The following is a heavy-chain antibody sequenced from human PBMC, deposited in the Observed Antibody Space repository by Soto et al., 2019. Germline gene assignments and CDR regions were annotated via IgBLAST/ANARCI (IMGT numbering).Heavy chain of an antibody. J-gene: IGHJ1*01. D-gene: IGHD6-13*01. V-gene: IGHV3-53*01. CDR3: ASSSSWYSSYFQH. CDR1: GFTVSSNY. Sequence: GGSLSPSFPASGFTVSSNYMSWVRQAPGKGLEWVSVIYSGGSTYYADSVKGRFTISRDNSKNTLYLQMNSLRAEDTAVYYCASSSSWYSSYFQHWGQGTLVTVSS. CDR2: IYSGGST.